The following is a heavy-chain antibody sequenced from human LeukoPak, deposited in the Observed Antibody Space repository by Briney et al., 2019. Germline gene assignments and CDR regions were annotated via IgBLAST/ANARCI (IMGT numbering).Heavy chain of an antibody. CDR2: MSGSGGST. Sequence: PGGSLRLSCAASGFTFSSYAMGWVRQAPGKGLEWVSTMSGSGGSTYYADSVKGRFTISRDNSKNTLYLQMNSLRAEDTAVYYCAKERGSREMATIPGWFDPWGQGTLVTVSS. CDR1: GFTFSSYA. J-gene: IGHJ5*02. V-gene: IGHV3-23*01. D-gene: IGHD5-24*01. CDR3: AKERGSREMATIPGWFDP.